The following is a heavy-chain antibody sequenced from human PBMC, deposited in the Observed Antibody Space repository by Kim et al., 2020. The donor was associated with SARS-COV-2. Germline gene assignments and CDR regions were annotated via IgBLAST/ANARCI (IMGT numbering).Heavy chain of an antibody. CDR1: GGSISSYY. CDR2: IYYSGST. V-gene: IGHV4-59*01. Sequence: SETLSLTCTVSGGSISSYYWSWIRQPPGKGLEWIGYIYYSGSTNYNPSLKSRVTISVDTSKNQFSLKLSSVTAADTAVYYCASDPGATRGEGFDYWGQGTLVTVSS. CDR3: ASDPGATRGEGFDY. J-gene: IGHJ4*02. D-gene: IGHD5-12*01.